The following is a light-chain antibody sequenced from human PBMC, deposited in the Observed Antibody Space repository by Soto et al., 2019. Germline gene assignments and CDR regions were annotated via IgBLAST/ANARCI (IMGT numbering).Light chain of an antibody. V-gene: IGKV3-20*01. CDR3: QQYFDSSWK. CDR2: SAS. J-gene: IGKJ1*01. Sequence: EIGLTQSPGTLSLSPGERATLSCRASQSISSTYLAWYRQKSCQAPRLLIDSASSRATGIPDRFSGSGSGTGFTLTISRLEPEDGAVYDCQQYFDSSWKFGRGTRVEIK. CDR1: QSISSTY.